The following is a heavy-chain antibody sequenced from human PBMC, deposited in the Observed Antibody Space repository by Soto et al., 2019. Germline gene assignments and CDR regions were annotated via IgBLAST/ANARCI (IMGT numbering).Heavy chain of an antibody. Sequence: GGSLRLSCTASGFTFSSYGMHWVRQAPGKGLEWVAVISYDGSNKYYADSVKGRFTISRDNSKNTLYLQMNSLRAEDTAVYYCAKDGGVVIPYPQPYGMDVWGQGTTVTVSS. CDR2: ISYDGSNK. CDR1: GFTFSSYG. D-gene: IGHD3-3*01. J-gene: IGHJ6*02. V-gene: IGHV3-30*18. CDR3: AKDGGVVIPYPQPYGMDV.